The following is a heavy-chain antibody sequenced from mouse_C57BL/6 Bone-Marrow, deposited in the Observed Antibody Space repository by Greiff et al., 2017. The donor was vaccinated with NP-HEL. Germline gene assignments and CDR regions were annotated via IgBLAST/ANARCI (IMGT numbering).Heavy chain of an antibody. Sequence: EVKLQQSGGGLVQPGGSLKLSCAASGIDFSRYWMSWVRRAPGKGLDWIGEINPDSSTINYAPSLKDKFIISRDNAKNTLYLQMSKVRSEDTALYYCARVSDGYDFDYWGQGTTLTVSS. V-gene: IGHV4-1*01. D-gene: IGHD2-2*01. CDR2: INPDSSTI. CDR3: ARVSDGYDFDY. CDR1: GIDFSRYW. J-gene: IGHJ2*01.